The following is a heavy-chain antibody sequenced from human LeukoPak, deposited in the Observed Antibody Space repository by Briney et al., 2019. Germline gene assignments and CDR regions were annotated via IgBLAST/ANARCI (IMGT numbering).Heavy chain of an antibody. D-gene: IGHD6-19*01. CDR2: INHSGST. CDR1: GGSFSGYY. Sequence: PSETLSLTCAVYGGSFSGYYWSWIRQPPGKGLEWIGEINHSGSTNYNPSLKSRVTISVHTSKNQFSLKLSSVTAADTAVYYCARGSTVAWPAFDIWGQGTMATVSS. V-gene: IGHV4-34*01. CDR3: ARGSTVAWPAFDI. J-gene: IGHJ3*02.